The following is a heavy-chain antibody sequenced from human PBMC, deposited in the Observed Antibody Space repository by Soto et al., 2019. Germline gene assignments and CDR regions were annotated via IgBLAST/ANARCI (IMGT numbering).Heavy chain of an antibody. Sequence: EVQLVESGGGLVQPGGSLRLSCAASGFTFSSYSMNWVRQAPGKGLEWVAYISSSSSTIYYADSVKGRFTISRDNAKNSLDLQLNSLRGDDTAVYYCARDTGYSYGPIDYWGQGPLFTVSS. V-gene: IGHV3-48*01. J-gene: IGHJ4*02. CDR1: GFTFSSYS. CDR3: ARDTGYSYGPIDY. CDR2: ISSSSSTI. D-gene: IGHD5-18*01.